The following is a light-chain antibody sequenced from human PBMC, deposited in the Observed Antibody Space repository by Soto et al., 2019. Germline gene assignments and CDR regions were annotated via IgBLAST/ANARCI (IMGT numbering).Light chain of an antibody. V-gene: IGKV3-20*01. J-gene: IGKJ1*01. CDR3: QQYDSSPWT. CDR2: DAS. Sequence: EIVLTQSPGTLSLSPGQRATLSCRASQSVSSTYLAWYQQRPGQAPRLLIYDASSRATGIPDRFSGSGSGTNFTLTISGLEPEDFAVYYCQQYDSSPWTFGQGTKV. CDR1: QSVSSTY.